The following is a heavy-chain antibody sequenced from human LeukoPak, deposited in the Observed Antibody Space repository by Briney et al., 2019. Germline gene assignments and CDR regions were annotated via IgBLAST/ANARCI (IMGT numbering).Heavy chain of an antibody. D-gene: IGHD3-22*01. CDR3: ARDVEMYYDSSAYGDY. CDR1: GYTFTSYA. Sequence: GASVKFSCKASGYTFTSYAMHWVRQAPGQRLEWIGWIRPYNGNTNYAQKLQGRVTMTTDTSTSTAYMELRSLRSDDTAIYYCARDVEMYYDSSAYGDYWGQGTLVTVSS. CDR2: IRPYNGNT. V-gene: IGHV1-18*01. J-gene: IGHJ4*02.